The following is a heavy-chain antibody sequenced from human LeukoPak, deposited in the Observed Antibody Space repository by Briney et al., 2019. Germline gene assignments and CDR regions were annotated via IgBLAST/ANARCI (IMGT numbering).Heavy chain of an antibody. Sequence: SGTLSLTCAVSGGSISSFDWWSWVRQPPGKGLEWIGEIHHNGGTNCNPSLKSRVTISEDKSKNQLSLQLTSVTAADTAIYYCATSAAYCLDYWGQGTLVTVSS. V-gene: IGHV4-4*02. CDR2: IHHNGGT. J-gene: IGHJ4*02. CDR1: GGSISSFDW. D-gene: IGHD1-26*01. CDR3: ATSAAYCLDY.